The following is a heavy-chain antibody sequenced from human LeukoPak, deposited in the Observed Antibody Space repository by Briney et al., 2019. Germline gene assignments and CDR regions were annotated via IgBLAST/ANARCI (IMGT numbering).Heavy chain of an antibody. D-gene: IGHD3-22*01. Sequence: GESLKISCKGSGYSFTSYWIGWVRQMPGKGLDWMGIIYPGDSGPKYSPSFQGQVTISADKSIRTAFLQWSSLKASDTAMYYCARHSDDSSGYLDAFDVWGQGTTVTVSS. CDR2: IYPGDSGP. J-gene: IGHJ3*01. V-gene: IGHV5-51*01. CDR3: ARHSDDSSGYLDAFDV. CDR1: GYSFTSYW.